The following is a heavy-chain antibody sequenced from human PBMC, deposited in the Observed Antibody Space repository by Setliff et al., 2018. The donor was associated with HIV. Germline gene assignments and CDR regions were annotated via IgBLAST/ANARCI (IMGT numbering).Heavy chain of an antibody. CDR2: IYSSGRT. CDR3: ARDHPHGGWFSTSWDYYYMDV. CDR1: GDSITSHY. D-gene: IGHD3-10*01. V-gene: IGHV4-4*07. Sequence: PSETLSLTCTVSGDSITSHYWSWIRQPAGKGLEWIGRIYSSGRTTYNPSLKSRFTMALDTSRNEVSLKVSSVTAADAAVYYRARDHPHGGWFSTSWDYYYMDVWGKGTTVTVSS. J-gene: IGHJ6*03.